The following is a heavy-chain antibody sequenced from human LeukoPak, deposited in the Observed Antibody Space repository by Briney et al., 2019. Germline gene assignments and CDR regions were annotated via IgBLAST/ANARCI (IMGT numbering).Heavy chain of an antibody. D-gene: IGHD2-15*01. Sequence: ETESLICTVSGGSITSYYWSWIRQPAGKGLEWIGHIYTSGSTNYNPSLKSRVTMSVDTSKNEFSLKLSSVTAADTAVYYCARFLSVGYCTGGSCRFDPWGQDTVGPVSS. CDR1: GGSITSYY. V-gene: IGHV4-4*07. CDR3: ARFLSVGYCTGGSCRFDP. CDR2: IYTSGST. J-gene: IGHJ5*02.